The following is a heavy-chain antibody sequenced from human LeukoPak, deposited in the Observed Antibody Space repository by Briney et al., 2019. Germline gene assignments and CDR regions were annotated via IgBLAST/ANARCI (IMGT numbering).Heavy chain of an antibody. V-gene: IGHV3-7*04. CDR3: ARGLIAAAGTGYYYYRDMED. Sequence: GGSLRLSCAASGLTFSSYWMSWVRQAPGKGLEWVANIKQAGSEKYYLDSARGGFTISRDNAKNSLDLQISSLRAEDSAVYYWARGLIAAAGTGYYYYRDMEDWGQGTTVTVSS. J-gene: IGHJ6*02. D-gene: IGHD6-13*01. CDR1: GLTFSSYW. CDR2: IKQAGSEK.